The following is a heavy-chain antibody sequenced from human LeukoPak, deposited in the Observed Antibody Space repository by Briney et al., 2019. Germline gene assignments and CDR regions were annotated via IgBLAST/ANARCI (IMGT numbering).Heavy chain of an antibody. Sequence: GGSLRLSCAASGFTFTNYAMHWVRQAPGKGLEWVAVISYDGSNEYYADSVEGRFSISRDNSKNTVILQMDSLTPEDTAVYFCAKSAVIIGYFDYWGQGTLVTVSS. CDR1: GFTFTNYA. CDR3: AKSAVIIGYFDY. J-gene: IGHJ4*02. CDR2: ISYDGSNE. D-gene: IGHD2-21*01. V-gene: IGHV3-30*18.